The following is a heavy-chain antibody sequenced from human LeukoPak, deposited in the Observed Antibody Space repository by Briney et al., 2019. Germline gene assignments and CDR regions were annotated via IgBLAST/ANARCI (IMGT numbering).Heavy chain of an antibody. CDR2: MNPNSGNT. CDR1: GYTFTSYD. D-gene: IGHD6-13*01. Sequence: GASVKVSCKASGYTFTSYDINWVRQATGQGLEWMGWMNPNSGNTGYAQKFQGRVTMTRNTSISTAYMELSSLRSEDTAVYYCARGVNSSSWYLHYYYYGMDVWGQGTTVTVSS. CDR3: ARGVNSSSWYLHYYYYGMDV. J-gene: IGHJ6*02. V-gene: IGHV1-8*01.